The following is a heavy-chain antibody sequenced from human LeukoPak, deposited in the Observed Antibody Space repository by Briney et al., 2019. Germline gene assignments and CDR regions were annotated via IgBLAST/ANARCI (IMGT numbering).Heavy chain of an antibody. CDR1: GFTFSSYW. V-gene: IGHV3-23*01. CDR3: ARGGVGVTLISWSDY. D-gene: IGHD1-26*01. J-gene: IGHJ4*02. CDR2: ISGSGGST. Sequence: GGSLRLSCAASGFTFSSYWMSWVRQAPGKGLEWVSAISGSGGSTYYADSVKGRFTISRDNSKNTLYLQMNSLRAEDTAVYYCARGGVGVTLISWSDYWGQGTLVTVSS.